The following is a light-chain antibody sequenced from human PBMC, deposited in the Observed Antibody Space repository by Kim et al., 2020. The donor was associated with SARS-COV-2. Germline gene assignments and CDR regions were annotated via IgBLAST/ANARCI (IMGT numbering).Light chain of an antibody. CDR1: QSVLYSSNNKNY. CDR2: WAS. CDR3: QQYYSTTYT. Sequence: DIVMTQSPDSLAVSLGERATINCKSSQSVLYSSNNKNYLAWYQQKPGQPPKLLIYWASTRESGVPDRFSGSGSGTDFTLTINSLQAEDVAVYYCQQYYSTTYTFGQGTKREI. V-gene: IGKV4-1*01. J-gene: IGKJ2*01.